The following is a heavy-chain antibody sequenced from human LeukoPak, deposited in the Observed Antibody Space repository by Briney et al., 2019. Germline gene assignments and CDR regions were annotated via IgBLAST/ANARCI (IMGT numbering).Heavy chain of an antibody. Sequence: GASVKVSCKLSGDTLTELSMHWVRQSPGKGLEWMGGFVPEDGETIYAQKFQGRVTMTEDTSTDTAYMELSSLRSDDTAVYFCATLPRGHLFDSWGQGTLDTVSS. CDR2: FVPEDGET. J-gene: IGHJ4*02. V-gene: IGHV1-24*01. CDR3: ATLPRGHLFDS. CDR1: GDTLTELS. D-gene: IGHD3-10*01.